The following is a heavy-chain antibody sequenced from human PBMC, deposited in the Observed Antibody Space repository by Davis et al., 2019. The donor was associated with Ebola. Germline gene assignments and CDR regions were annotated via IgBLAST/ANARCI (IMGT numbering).Heavy chain of an antibody. CDR3: ARHYVYDYYIGLDV. Sequence: GESLKISCAASGFPFSDHWMSWVRQAPGKGLEWVANIRPDGSEEQYVDSLKGRITISRDNAKNSLYLQMNSLRAEDTAVYYCARHYVYDYYIGLDVWGQGTTVTVSS. V-gene: IGHV3-7*01. CDR1: GFPFSDHW. D-gene: IGHD3-16*01. CDR2: IRPDGSEE. J-gene: IGHJ6*02.